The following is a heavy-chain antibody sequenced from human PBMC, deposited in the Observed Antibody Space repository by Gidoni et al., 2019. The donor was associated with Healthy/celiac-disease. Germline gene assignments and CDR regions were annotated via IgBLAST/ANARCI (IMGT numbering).Heavy chain of an antibody. D-gene: IGHD6-13*01. V-gene: IGHV4-39*01. J-gene: IGHJ4*02. Sequence: QLQLQASGPGLVKPSETLSLTCTVSCGSISSSSYYWGWIRQPPGKGLEWIGSIYYSGSTYYNPYLKSRGTISVDTSKNQFYLKLSSVTAADTAVYYCARHQQQLATKYYFDYWGQGTLVTVSS. CDR3: ARHQQQLATKYYFDY. CDR1: CGSISSSSYY. CDR2: IYYSGST.